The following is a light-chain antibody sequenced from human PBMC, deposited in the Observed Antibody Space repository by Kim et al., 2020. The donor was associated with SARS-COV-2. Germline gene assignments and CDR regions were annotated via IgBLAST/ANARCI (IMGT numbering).Light chain of an antibody. CDR3: QKYNTYF. CDR2: NGS. Sequence: LCAAVGAIVTITCRASQDITNRLAWYQQETGEATRPPIYNGSRLPGGVPSRISGRGSGTDFTLTISRLQPDDFATYNCQKYNTYFFGGGTKVDIK. CDR1: QDITNR. J-gene: IGKJ4*01. V-gene: IGKV1-5*01.